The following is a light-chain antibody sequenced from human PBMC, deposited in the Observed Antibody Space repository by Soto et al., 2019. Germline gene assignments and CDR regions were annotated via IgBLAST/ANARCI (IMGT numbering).Light chain of an antibody. J-gene: IGKJ1*01. CDR3: QQYSNWPSWT. CDR2: GAS. V-gene: IGKV3-15*01. CDR1: QSVSSF. Sequence: DTVMTQSPATLSMSPGERATLSYRASQSVSSFLAWYQQKPGQAPRLLIYGASTRATGIPARFSGSGSGTEFTLTISSLQSEDFAVYYCQQYSNWPSWTFGQGTKV.